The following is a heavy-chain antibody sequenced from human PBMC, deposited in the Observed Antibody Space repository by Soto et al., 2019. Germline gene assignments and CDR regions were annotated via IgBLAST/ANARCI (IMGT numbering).Heavy chain of an antibody. CDR3: GKSPTAGSATPSCYGMDV. J-gene: IGHJ6*02. D-gene: IGHD2-15*01. Sequence: QVQLVQSGAEVKKPGSSVKVSCKASGGSFTSFIVTWVRQAPGQGLEWMGRIIPVLDVEYYAQKFQGRLTIHADKSTNTSYMELRSLRSEATAVYYCGKSPTAGSATPSCYGMDVWGLGTTVTVSS. CDR2: IIPVLDVE. CDR1: GGSFTSFI. V-gene: IGHV1-69*02.